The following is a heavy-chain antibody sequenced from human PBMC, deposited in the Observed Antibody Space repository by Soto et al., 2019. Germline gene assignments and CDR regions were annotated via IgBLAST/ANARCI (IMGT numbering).Heavy chain of an antibody. CDR3: APRPWDLTTVN. CDR2: ISGSGGST. D-gene: IGHD4-17*01. J-gene: IGHJ4*02. Sequence: GGSLRLSCAASGFSFSRHSMNWVRQAPGKGLEWVSAISGSGGSTYYADSVKGRFTISRDNSKNTLYLQMNSLRAEDTAVYYCAPRPWDLTTVNWGQGTLVTVS. CDR1: GFSFSRHS. V-gene: IGHV3-23*01.